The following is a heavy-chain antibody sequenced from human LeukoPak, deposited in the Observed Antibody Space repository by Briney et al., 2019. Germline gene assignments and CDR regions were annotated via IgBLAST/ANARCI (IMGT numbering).Heavy chain of an antibody. CDR2: IYPGDSDI. CDR1: GYTFTKYW. J-gene: IGHJ4*02. Sequence: GESLKISCEASGYTFTKYWIGWVRQMPGKGLEWMGIIYPGDSDIRYSPSLEGQVTISADESITTAYLRWSSLKTSDTATYYCARLFRNWSDGGVDQWGQGTLVTVSS. V-gene: IGHV5-51*01. D-gene: IGHD1-1*01. CDR3: ARLFRNWSDGGVDQ.